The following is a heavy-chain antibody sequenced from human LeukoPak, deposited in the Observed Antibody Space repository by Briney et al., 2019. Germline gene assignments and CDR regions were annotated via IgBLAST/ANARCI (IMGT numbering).Heavy chain of an antibody. CDR1: GGSVSSTTYF. J-gene: IGHJ4*02. V-gene: IGHV4-39*01. D-gene: IGHD2-2*01. CDR3: ARLLIYCSSTSCHFDY. CDR2: INYSGST. Sequence: PSETLSLTCTVSGGSVSSTTYFWSWIRQPPGKGLEWIASINYSGSTYYNPSLKSRVTISVDTSNNQFSLKLSSVTAADTTMYFCARLLIYCSSTSCHFDYWGQGTLVTVSS.